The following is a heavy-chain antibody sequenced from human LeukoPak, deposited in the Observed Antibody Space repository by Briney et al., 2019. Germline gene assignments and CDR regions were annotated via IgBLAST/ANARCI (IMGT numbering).Heavy chain of an antibody. CDR1: GFTFSSYW. Sequence: GGSLRLSCAASGFTFSSYWMHWVRQAPGKGLVWVSRINSDGSSTTYADSVKGRFSISRDNAKNTLYLQMNSLRVEDAAVYYCARGRPHGNDYWGQGTLVTVSS. D-gene: IGHD4-23*01. CDR3: ARGRPHGNDY. V-gene: IGHV3-74*01. CDR2: INSDGSST. J-gene: IGHJ4*02.